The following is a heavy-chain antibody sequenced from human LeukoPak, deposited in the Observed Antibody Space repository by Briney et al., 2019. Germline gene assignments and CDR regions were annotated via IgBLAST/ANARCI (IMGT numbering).Heavy chain of an antibody. CDR1: GYTLTELA. CDR2: FDPEDGET. CDR3: ASVSAWQPLLYFRFDT. Sequence: GASVKVSCKISGYTLTELAMHWVRLAPGKGLEWVGGFDPEDGETIYAQKFQGRVIMTEDTSAGIAYMELKRLRSEDSAIYYCASVSAWQPLLYFRFDTWGQGTLVTVSS. J-gene: IGHJ4*02. V-gene: IGHV1-24*01. D-gene: IGHD2-2*02.